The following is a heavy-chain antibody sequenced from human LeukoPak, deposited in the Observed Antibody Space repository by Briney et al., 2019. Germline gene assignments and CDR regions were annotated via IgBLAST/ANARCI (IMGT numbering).Heavy chain of an antibody. CDR2: ISGSGGST. Sequence: GGSLRLSCAASGFTFSSYAMSWVRQAPGKGLEWVSAISGSGGSTYYADSVKGRFTISRDNSKNTLYLQMNSLRAEDTAVYYCARDRAPDSSGWYDWFDPWGQGTLVTVSS. CDR3: ARDRAPDSSGWYDWFDP. V-gene: IGHV3-23*01. J-gene: IGHJ5*02. CDR1: GFTFSSYA. D-gene: IGHD6-19*01.